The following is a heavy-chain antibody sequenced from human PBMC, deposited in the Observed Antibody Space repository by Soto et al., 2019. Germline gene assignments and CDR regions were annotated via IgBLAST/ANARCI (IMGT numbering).Heavy chain of an antibody. J-gene: IGHJ4*02. CDR1: GYTFTSYA. CDR2: INAGNGNT. V-gene: IGHV1-3*01. Sequence: QVQLVQSGAEVKKPGASVKVSCKASGYTFTSYAMHWVRQAPGQRLEWMGWINAGNGNTKYSQKFQGRVTITRDTSASTAYMELSSLRSEDTAVYYCARSMGNFIVVAPGDYWGQGTLVTVSS. D-gene: IGHD6-19*01. CDR3: ARSMGNFIVVAPGDY.